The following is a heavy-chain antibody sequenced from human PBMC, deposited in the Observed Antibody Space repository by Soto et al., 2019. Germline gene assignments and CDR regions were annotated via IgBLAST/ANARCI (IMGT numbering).Heavy chain of an antibody. CDR2: IRGSGGST. CDR3: AKGSGLYCSSTSCYLPEDYYYGMDV. V-gene: IGHV3-23*01. CDR1: GFTFSSYA. Sequence: GGSLRLSCAASGFTFSSYAMSWVRQAPGKGLEWVAAIRGSGGSTYYADSVKGRFTISRDNSKNTLYLQMNSLRAEDTAVYYCAKGSGLYCSSTSCYLPEDYYYGMDVWGQGTTVTVSS. D-gene: IGHD2-2*01. J-gene: IGHJ6*02.